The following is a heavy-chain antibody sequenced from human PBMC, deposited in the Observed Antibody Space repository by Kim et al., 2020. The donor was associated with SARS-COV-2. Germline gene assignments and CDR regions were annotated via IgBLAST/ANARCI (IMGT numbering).Heavy chain of an antibody. V-gene: IGHV4-61*01. CDR1: GGSVSSGSYY. D-gene: IGHD1-26*01. CDR3: ARDRPSGSYLDY. Sequence: SETLSLTCTVSGGSVSSGSYYWSWIRQPPGKGLEWIGYIYYSGSTNYNPSLKSRVTISVDTSKNQFSLKLSSVTAADTAVYYCARDRPSGSYLDYWGQGTLVTVSS. CDR2: IYYSGST. J-gene: IGHJ4*02.